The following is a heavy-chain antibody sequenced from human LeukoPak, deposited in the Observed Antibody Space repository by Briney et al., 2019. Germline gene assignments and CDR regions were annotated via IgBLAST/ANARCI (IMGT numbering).Heavy chain of an antibody. CDR3: ASFEDGYNFIDI. V-gene: IGHV4-39*07. J-gene: IGHJ3*02. D-gene: IGHD5-24*01. Sequence: SETLSLTCTVSGGSISSSSYSWGWIRQTPGKGLEWIGSIYYSGSTFYSPSLKSRVTISVDTSKNQFSLKLSSVTAADTAVYYCASFEDGYNFIDIWGQGTMVTVSS. CDR2: IYYSGST. CDR1: GGSISSSSYS.